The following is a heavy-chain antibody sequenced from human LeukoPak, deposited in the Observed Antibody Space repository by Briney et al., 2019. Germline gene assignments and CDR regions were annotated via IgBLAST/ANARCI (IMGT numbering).Heavy chain of an antibody. D-gene: IGHD3-22*01. CDR2: IYYSGST. J-gene: IGHJ4*02. V-gene: IGHV4-59*08. CDR3: ARHAGGYYDSSGYYSTSHFDY. Sequence: SETLSLTCTVSGGSISSYYWSWIRQPPGKGLEWIGYIYYSGSTNYNPSLKSRVTISVDTSKNQFSLKLSSVTAADTAVYYCARHAGGYYDSSGYYSTSHFDYWGQGTLVTVSS. CDR1: GGSISSYY.